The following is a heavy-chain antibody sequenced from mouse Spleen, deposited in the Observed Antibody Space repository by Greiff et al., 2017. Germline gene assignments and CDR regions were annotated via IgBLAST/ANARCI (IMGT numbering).Heavy chain of an antibody. CDR3: ARSRYRYAMDY. CDR2: IRNKANGYTT. D-gene: IGHD1-1*01. J-gene: IGHJ4*01. CDR1: GFTFTDYY. V-gene: IGHV7-3*01. Sequence: EVKLVESGGGLVQPGGSLSLSCAASGFTFTDYYMSWVRQPPGKALEWLGFIRNKANGYTTEYSASVKGRFTISRDNSQSILYLQMNALRAEDSATYYCARSRYRYAMDYWGQGTSVTVSS.